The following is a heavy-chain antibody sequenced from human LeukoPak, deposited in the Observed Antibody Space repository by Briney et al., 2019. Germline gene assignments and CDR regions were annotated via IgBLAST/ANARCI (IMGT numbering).Heavy chain of an antibody. CDR3: AKDRSSTRRRYYFDY. Sequence: PGGSLRLSCAASGFTFSSYGMHWVRQAPGKGLEWVAFIRYDGSNKYYADSVKGRFTISRDNSKNTLYLQMNSLRAEDTAVYYCAKDRSSTRRRYYFDYWGQGTLVTVSS. J-gene: IGHJ4*02. V-gene: IGHV3-30*02. D-gene: IGHD6-13*01. CDR2: IRYDGSNK. CDR1: GFTFSSYG.